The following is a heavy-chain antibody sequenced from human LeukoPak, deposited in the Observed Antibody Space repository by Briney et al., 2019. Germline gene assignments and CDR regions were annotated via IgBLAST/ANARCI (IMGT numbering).Heavy chain of an antibody. CDR3: ARYSGSYPHDAFDI. CDR2: IYYSGST. CDR1: GGSISSYY. Sequence: SETLSLTCTVSGGSISSYYWSWIRQPPGKGLEWIGYIYYSGSTNYNPSLKSRVTISVDTSKNHFSLKLSSVTAADTAVYYCARYSGSYPHDAFDIWGQGTMVTVSS. D-gene: IGHD1-26*01. V-gene: IGHV4-59*01. J-gene: IGHJ3*02.